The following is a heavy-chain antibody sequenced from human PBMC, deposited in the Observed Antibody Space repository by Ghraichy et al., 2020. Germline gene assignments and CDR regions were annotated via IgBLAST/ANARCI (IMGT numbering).Heavy chain of an antibody. D-gene: IGHD4-17*01. CDR3: ARFGATVTTLEFAY. J-gene: IGHJ4*02. CDR1: GGSFSAYN. CDR2: IIHSGTS. V-gene: IGHV4-34*12. Sequence: SPTLSLTCAVYGGSFSAYNWNWIRQAPGKGLEWIGEIIHSGTSNYNPSLKSRVTISADTSKRQVSLKLSSVTAADTAIYYCARFGATVTTLEFAYWGQGTLVTVSS.